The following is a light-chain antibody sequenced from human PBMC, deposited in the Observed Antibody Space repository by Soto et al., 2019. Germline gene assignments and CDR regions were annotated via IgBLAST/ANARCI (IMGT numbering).Light chain of an antibody. CDR2: DVS. J-gene: IGLJ2*01. V-gene: IGLV2-11*01. CDR1: SSDFGGYKY. CDR3: SSHAGSNNIVV. Sequence: QSALTQPRSVSGSPGQSVSISCAGTSSDFGGYKYVSWYQQHPGKAPKLMIFDVSERPSGVPDRFSGSKSGNTASLTISGLRAEDEADYYCSSHAGSNNIVVFGGGTKLTVL.